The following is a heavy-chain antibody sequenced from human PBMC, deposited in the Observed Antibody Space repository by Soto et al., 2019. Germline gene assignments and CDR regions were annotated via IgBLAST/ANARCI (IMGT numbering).Heavy chain of an antibody. D-gene: IGHD2-21*01. Sequence: QVQLQQWGAGLLKPSETLSLTCAVSGGSFSGYYWSWIRQPPGKGLEWIGEINHRESTNYNPSLESRVTMSVDTSKNRFSLKLNSVTAADTALYFCARVPVGGAYYYGLDVWGQGTTVTVSS. CDR3: ARVPVGGAYYYGLDV. J-gene: IGHJ6*02. CDR1: GGSFSGYY. CDR2: INHREST. V-gene: IGHV4-34*01.